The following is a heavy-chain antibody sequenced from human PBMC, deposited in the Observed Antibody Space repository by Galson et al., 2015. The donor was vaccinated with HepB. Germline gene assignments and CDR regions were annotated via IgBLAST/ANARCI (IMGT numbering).Heavy chain of an antibody. Sequence: LSLTCTVSGGSFSSSSYYWTWIRQHPGKGLEWIGYIYNSGSTFNNPSLKSRVPISLDTSENQFSLKLSSMTAADTAIYYCARGDRGPGYHFDYWGQGTLVTVSS. CDR2: IYNSGST. CDR3: ARGDRGPGYHFDY. D-gene: IGHD5-12*01. V-gene: IGHV4-31*03. J-gene: IGHJ4*02. CDR1: GGSFSSSSYY.